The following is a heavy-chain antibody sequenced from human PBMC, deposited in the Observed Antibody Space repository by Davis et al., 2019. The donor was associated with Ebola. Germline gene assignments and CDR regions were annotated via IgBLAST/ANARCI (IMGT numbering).Heavy chain of an antibody. D-gene: IGHD3-3*01. Sequence: GGSLRLSCAASGFTFSSYWMSWVRQAPGKGLGWVANIKQDGSEKYYVDSVKGRFTISRDNAKNSLYLQMNSLRAEDTAVYYCARDLNPAYYDFWSGYLWFDPWGQGTLVTVSS. V-gene: IGHV3-7*01. CDR1: GFTFSSYW. CDR2: IKQDGSEK. CDR3: ARDLNPAYYDFWSGYLWFDP. J-gene: IGHJ5*02.